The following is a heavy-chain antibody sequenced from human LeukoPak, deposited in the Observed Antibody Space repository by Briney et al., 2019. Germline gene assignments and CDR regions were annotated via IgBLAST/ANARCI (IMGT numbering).Heavy chain of an antibody. J-gene: IGHJ4*02. CDR1: GFTVSSDY. Sequence: GGSLRLSCAASGFTVSSDYMSWVRQAPGKGLEWVSVIYADSRTWYTDSVKGRFTISRDNSKNTVYLQMNSLRAEDTAIYYCARESTLVTPGVFDYWGQGTLVTVSS. CDR3: ARESTLVTPGVFDY. D-gene: IGHD4-23*01. V-gene: IGHV3-66*01. CDR2: IYADSRT.